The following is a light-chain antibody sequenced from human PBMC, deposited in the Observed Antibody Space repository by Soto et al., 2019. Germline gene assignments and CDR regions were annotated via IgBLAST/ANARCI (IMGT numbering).Light chain of an antibody. Sequence: DIQMTQSPSSLSASVGGRVSITCRASQDINNYLAWYQQKPGKVPNLLIYATSTLHSGVPSRFSGRVSGTDFTLTISGLQPEDAATYYCQRYNSVPYTFGQGTKREI. CDR3: QRYNSVPYT. J-gene: IGKJ2*01. CDR2: ATS. CDR1: QDINNY. V-gene: IGKV1-27*01.